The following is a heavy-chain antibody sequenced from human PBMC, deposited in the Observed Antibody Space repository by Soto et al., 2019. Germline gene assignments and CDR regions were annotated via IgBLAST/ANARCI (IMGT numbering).Heavy chain of an antibody. CDR3: ARQYEYYDFWSGYYYGMDV. J-gene: IGHJ6*02. Sequence: PSETLSLTCTVSGGSISSSSYYWGWIRQPPGKGLEWIGSIYYSGSTYYNPTLKSRVTISVDTSKNQFSLKLSSVTAADTAVYYCARQYEYYDFWSGYYYGMDVWGQGTPVTVSS. CDR1: GGSISSSSYY. V-gene: IGHV4-39*01. D-gene: IGHD3-3*01. CDR2: IYYSGST.